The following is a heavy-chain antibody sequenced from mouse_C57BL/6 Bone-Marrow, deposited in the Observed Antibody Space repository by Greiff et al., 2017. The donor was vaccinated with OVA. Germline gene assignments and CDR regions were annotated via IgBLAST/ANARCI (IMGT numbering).Heavy chain of an antibody. CDR2: IYPGSGST. D-gene: IGHD2-3*01. CDR1: GYTFTSYW. CDR3: ARRDGYYSYYFDY. V-gene: IGHV1-55*01. Sequence: QVQLKQPGAELVKPGASVKMSCKASGYTFTSYWITWVKQRPGQGLEWIGDIYPGSGSTNYNEKFKSKATLTVDTSSSTAYMQLSSLTSEDSAVYYCARRDGYYSYYFDYWGQGTTLTVSS. J-gene: IGHJ2*01.